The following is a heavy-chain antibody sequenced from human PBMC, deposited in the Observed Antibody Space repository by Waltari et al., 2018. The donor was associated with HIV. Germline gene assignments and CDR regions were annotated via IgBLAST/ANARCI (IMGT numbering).Heavy chain of an antibody. D-gene: IGHD6-19*01. CDR2: TIATGCKT. Sequence: EVQLLESGGGLVQPGGSLRRSCAASGFTFSAYVMIWVRQAPGKGLEGGSVTIATGCKTYYADSVKGRFTISRDNSKNTLYLQMTSLRVEDTAIYYCAKVSVWIAVAGTKVHWGQGTLVTVSS. CDR1: GFTFSAYV. CDR3: AKVSVWIAVAGTKVH. V-gene: IGHV3-23*01. J-gene: IGHJ4*02.